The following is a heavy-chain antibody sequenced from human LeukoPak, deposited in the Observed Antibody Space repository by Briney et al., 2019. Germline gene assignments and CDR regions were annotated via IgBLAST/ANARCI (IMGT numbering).Heavy chain of an antibody. CDR3: AKKGVASSGPSHFDY. V-gene: IGHV3-23*01. CDR2: ISSSGGST. Sequence: GGSLRLSCAASGFTFSSYAMSWVRQAPGKGLEWVSAISSSGGSTYYADSVKGRFTISRDNSKNTLYLQMNSLRAEDTAVYYCAKKGVASSGPSHFDYWGQGTLVTVSS. J-gene: IGHJ4*02. CDR1: GFTFSSYA. D-gene: IGHD3-22*01.